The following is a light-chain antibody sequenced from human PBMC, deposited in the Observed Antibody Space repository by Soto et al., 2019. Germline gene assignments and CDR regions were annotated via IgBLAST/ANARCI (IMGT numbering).Light chain of an antibody. V-gene: IGKV1-5*03. J-gene: IGKJ1*01. CDR1: QSISSW. CDR3: QQYNSYSRT. Sequence: DIPMTQSPSTLSASVGDRVTITCRASQSISSWLAWYQQKPGKAPKLLIYKASSLESGVPSRFSGSGSGTEFTLTISSLQPDDFATYYCQQYNSYSRTFGQGTKGEIK. CDR2: KAS.